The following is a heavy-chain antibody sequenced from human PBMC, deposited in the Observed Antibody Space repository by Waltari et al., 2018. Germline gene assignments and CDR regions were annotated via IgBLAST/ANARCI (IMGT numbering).Heavy chain of an antibody. CDR1: GDSVNHANYY. CDR3: ARRDHDFWSGYFSV. CDR2: IYYTGST. J-gene: IGHJ6*02. V-gene: IGHV4-39*01. Sequence: QLQLQESGPGLVRASETLFLTCTVSGDSVNHANYYWGWVRQSPRKGLEWIGTIYYTGSTSYNPSLRSRVTVSIDTSKNQFSLKLSSVTAADTAVYFCARRDHDFWSGYFSVWGQGTTVTVSS. D-gene: IGHD3-3*01.